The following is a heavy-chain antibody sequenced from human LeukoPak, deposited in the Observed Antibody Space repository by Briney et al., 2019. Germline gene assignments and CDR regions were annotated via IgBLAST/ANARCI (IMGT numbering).Heavy chain of an antibody. V-gene: IGHV4-39*01. J-gene: IGHJ4*02. Sequence: SETLSLTCTVSGDSISSSSYYWGWIRQPPGKGLEWIASIHYGGSTYYNPSLKSRVTISVDTSKNQFSLKLSSVTAADTAVYYCATRPLDSSGYFDYWGQGTLVTVSS. CDR2: IHYGGST. CDR1: GDSISSSSYY. CDR3: ATRPLDSSGYFDY. D-gene: IGHD3-22*01.